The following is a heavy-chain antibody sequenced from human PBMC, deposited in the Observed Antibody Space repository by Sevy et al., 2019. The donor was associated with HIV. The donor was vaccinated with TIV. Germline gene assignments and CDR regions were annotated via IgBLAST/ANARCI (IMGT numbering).Heavy chain of an antibody. Sequence: GGSLRLSCAASGFTFSNAWMSWVRQAPGKGLEWVGRIKSKTDGGTTDYAAPVKGRFTISRDDSKNTLYLQMNSLKTEDTAVYYCTTVRSMVRGVPRTYYFDYWGQGTLVTVSS. CDR2: IKSKTDGGTT. D-gene: IGHD3-10*01. CDR3: TTVRSMVRGVPRTYYFDY. J-gene: IGHJ4*02. V-gene: IGHV3-15*01. CDR1: GFTFSNAW.